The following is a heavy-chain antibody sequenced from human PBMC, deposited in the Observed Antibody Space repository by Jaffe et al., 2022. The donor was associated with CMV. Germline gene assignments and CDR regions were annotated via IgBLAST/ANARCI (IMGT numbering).Heavy chain of an antibody. Sequence: QVQLVQSGAEVKKPGASVKVSCKASGYTFTGYYMHWVRQAPGQGLEWMGWINPNSGGTNYAQKFQGWVTMTRDTSISTAYMELSRLRSDDTAVYYCASSAVYSSGWYYFDYWGQGTLVTVSS. CDR1: GYTFTGYY. CDR3: ASSAVYSSGWYYFDY. D-gene: IGHD6-19*01. J-gene: IGHJ4*02. V-gene: IGHV1-2*04. CDR2: INPNSGGT.